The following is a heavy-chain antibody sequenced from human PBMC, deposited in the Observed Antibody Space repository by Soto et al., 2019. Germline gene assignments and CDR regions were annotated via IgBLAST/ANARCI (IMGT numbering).Heavy chain of an antibody. Sequence: EVQLVECGGGLVQPGGSLRLSCAASGFTFSSYWMSWVRQAPGKGLEWVANIKQDGSEKYYVDSVKGRFTISRDNAKNSLYLQMNSLRAEDTAVYYCARSIAARLNWFDPWGQGTLVTVSS. CDR3: ARSIAARLNWFDP. D-gene: IGHD6-6*01. J-gene: IGHJ5*02. V-gene: IGHV3-7*01. CDR1: GFTFSSYW. CDR2: IKQDGSEK.